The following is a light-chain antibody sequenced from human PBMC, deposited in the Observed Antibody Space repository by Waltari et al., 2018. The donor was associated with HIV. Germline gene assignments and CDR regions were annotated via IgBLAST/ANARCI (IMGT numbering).Light chain of an antibody. J-gene: IGLJ3*02. CDR3: QSADSSGPYRV. Sequence: SSELTPPPSVSVSPGQTARNTCSGDALPKQYAYWYQQKPGPAPVVVIYKDSERPSGIPERFSGSSSGTTVTLTISGVQAEDEADYYCQSADSSGPYRVFGGGTKLTVL. V-gene: IGLV3-25*03. CDR1: ALPKQY. CDR2: KDS.